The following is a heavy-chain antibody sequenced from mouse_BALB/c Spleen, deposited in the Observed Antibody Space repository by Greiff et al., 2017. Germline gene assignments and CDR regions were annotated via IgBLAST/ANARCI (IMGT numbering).Heavy chain of an antibody. CDR3: ARTDGNLGYFDV. Sequence: EVQLQQSGAELVKPGASVKLSCTASGFNIKDTYMHWVKQRPEQGLEWIGRIDPANGNTKYDPKFQGKATITADTSSTTAYLQLSSLTSEDTAVYYCARTDGNLGYFDVWGAGTTVTVSS. V-gene: IGHV14-3*02. CDR2: IDPANGNT. J-gene: IGHJ1*01. D-gene: IGHD2-1*01. CDR1: GFNIKDTY.